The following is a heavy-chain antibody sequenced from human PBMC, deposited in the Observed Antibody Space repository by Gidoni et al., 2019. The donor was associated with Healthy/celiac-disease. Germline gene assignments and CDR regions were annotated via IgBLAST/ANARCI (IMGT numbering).Heavy chain of an antibody. J-gene: IGHJ4*02. CDR2: IDPCDSET. Sequence: EVQLVQSGAEVKKPGASQTRSCRGSGCSFTRYWIGWGRQMPGKGLEWMGIIDPCDSETRYSPSFQGQVTISADKSISTAYLQWSTLKASDTAMYYCARHESLGWYFNWGQGTLVTVSS. CDR3: ARHESLGWYFN. CDR1: GCSFTRYW. D-gene: IGHD6-19*01. V-gene: IGHV5-51*01.